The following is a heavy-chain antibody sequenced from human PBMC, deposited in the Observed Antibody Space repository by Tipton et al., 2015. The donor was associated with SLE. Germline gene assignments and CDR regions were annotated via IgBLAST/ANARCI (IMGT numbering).Heavy chain of an antibody. V-gene: IGHV3-23*03. D-gene: IGHD1-26*01. CDR3: ARSLGGSYVYGLDV. J-gene: IGHJ6*02. CDR2: TYSGGSR. CDR1: GFTFRNYA. Sequence: SLRLSCVASGFTFRNYAMTWVRQAPGKGLEWVSVTYSGGSRHYTDSVKGRFTISRDNSKNTLYLQMNTVRPEDTAVYYCARSLGGSYVYGLDVWGQGTTVTVS.